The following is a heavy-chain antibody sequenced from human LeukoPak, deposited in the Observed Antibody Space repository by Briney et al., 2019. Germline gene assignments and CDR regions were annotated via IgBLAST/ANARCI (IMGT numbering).Heavy chain of an antibody. Sequence: ASVKVSCKASGYTFTAKYIRWVRQAPGQGLEWMGIINPSGGATGYAQKFQGRVSMTRDTSTSTVYMELSSLQSEDTAAYYCAREGWNYFDYWGQGTLVTVSS. CDR3: AREGWNYFDY. J-gene: IGHJ4*02. D-gene: IGHD6-19*01. CDR1: GYTFTAKY. V-gene: IGHV1-46*01. CDR2: INPSGGAT.